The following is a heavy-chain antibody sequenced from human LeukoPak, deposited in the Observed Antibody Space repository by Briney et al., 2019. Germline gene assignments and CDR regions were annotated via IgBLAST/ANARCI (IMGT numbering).Heavy chain of an antibody. J-gene: IGHJ5*02. CDR2: IYYSGST. CDR1: GGSISSSSYY. Sequence: SETLSLTCTVSGGSISSSSYYWGWIRQPPGKGLEWIGSIYYSGSTYYNPSLKSRVTISVDTSKNQFSLKLSSVTAADTAVYYCARLLAVAGTRWFDPWGQGTLVTVSS. D-gene: IGHD6-19*01. CDR3: ARLLAVAGTRWFDP. V-gene: IGHV4-39*07.